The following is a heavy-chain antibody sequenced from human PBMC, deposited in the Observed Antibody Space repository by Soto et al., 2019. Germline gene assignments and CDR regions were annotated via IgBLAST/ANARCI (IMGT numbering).Heavy chain of an antibody. D-gene: IGHD6-6*01. CDR1: GFTFSSYG. V-gene: IGHV3-30*18. CDR2: ISYDGSNK. CDR3: AKDVGYSSSGFYFDY. Sequence: PGVSLRLSCAASGFTFSSYGMHWVRQAPGKGLEWVAVISYDGSNKYYADSVKGRFTISRDNSKNTLYLQMNSLRAGDTAVYYCAKDVGYSSSGFYFDYWGQGTLVTVSS. J-gene: IGHJ4*02.